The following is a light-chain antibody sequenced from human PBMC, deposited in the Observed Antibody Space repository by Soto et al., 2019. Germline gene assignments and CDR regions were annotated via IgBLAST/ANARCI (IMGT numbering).Light chain of an antibody. J-gene: IGKJ5*01. V-gene: IGKV2-28*01. Sequence: DIVMTHSPLSLPFTPAEPASISCRSSQSLLHSNGYNYLDWYLQKPGQSPQLLIYLGSNRTSGVPDRFSGSGSGTDFTLKISRVEAEDVGVYYCMQALQTPITFGKGTRLEIK. CDR1: QSLLHSNGYNY. CDR3: MQALQTPIT. CDR2: LGS.